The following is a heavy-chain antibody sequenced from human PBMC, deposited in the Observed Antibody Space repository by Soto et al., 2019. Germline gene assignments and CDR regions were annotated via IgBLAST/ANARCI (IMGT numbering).Heavy chain of an antibody. D-gene: IGHD5-18*01. J-gene: IGHJ4*02. CDR2: IKEDGSEK. CDR1: GFTFRSDW. CDR3: ARDGTELWFLFDY. V-gene: IGHV3-7*01. Sequence: PGGSLRLSCAVSGFTFRSDWMSWVRQAPGKGLEWVASIKEDGSEKYYVDSVKGRVTISRDDAKNSLYLQMNSLRAEDTAVYYCARDGTELWFLFDYWGQGTLVTVSS.